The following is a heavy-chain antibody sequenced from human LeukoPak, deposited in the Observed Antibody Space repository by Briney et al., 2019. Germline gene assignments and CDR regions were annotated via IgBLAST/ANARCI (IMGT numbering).Heavy chain of an antibody. CDR3: AKESLYCSGGSRYSSFLPLDY. D-gene: IGHD2-15*01. V-gene: IGHV3-23*01. CDR1: AFTFSSYA. CDR2: ISGSGGST. Sequence: PGGSLRLSCAASAFTFSSYAMSWVRQAPGKGLEWVSAISGSGGSTYYADSVKGRFTISRDNSKNTLYLQMNSLRAEDTAVYYCAKESLYCSGGSRYSSFLPLDYWGQGTLVTVSS. J-gene: IGHJ4*02.